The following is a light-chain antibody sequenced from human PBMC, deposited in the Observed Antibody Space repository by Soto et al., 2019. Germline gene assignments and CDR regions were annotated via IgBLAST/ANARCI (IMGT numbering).Light chain of an antibody. V-gene: IGLV2-8*01. CDR3: SAYAGSNNFVV. J-gene: IGLJ2*01. CDR2: EVT. CDR1: SSDVGGYNY. Sequence: QSALTQPPSASGSPGQSVTISCTGTSSDVGGYNYVSWYQQHPGKGPKLMIYEVTKRPSGVPDRFSGSKSGNTASLTVSGLQAEDEADYYCSAYAGSNNFVVFGGGTKLTVL.